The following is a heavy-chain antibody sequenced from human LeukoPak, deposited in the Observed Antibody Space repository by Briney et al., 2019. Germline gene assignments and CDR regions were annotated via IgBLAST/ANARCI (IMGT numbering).Heavy chain of an antibody. Sequence: SQTLSLTCTVSGGSISSGSYYWSWIRQPAGKGLEWIGRIYTSGSTNYNPSPKSRVTISLDTSNNQFSLKLSSVTAADTAVYYCARVSAGGAWDYWGQGTLVTVSS. CDR1: GGSISSGSYY. CDR3: ARVSAGGAWDY. CDR2: IYTSGST. D-gene: IGHD3-10*01. V-gene: IGHV4-61*02. J-gene: IGHJ4*02.